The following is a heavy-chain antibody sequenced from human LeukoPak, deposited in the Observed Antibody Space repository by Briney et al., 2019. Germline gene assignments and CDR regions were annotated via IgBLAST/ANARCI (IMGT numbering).Heavy chain of an antibody. CDR1: GYTFTSYG. CDR3: ARDGIAVAVPPYYYYMDV. D-gene: IGHD6-19*01. J-gene: IGHJ6*03. Sequence: VASVKVSCKASGYTFTSYGISWVRQAPGQGLEWMGWISAYNGNTNYAQKFQGRVTMTRDTSISTAYMELSRLRSDDTAVYYCARDGIAVAVPPYYYYMDVWGKGTTVTVSS. CDR2: ISAYNGNT. V-gene: IGHV1-18*01.